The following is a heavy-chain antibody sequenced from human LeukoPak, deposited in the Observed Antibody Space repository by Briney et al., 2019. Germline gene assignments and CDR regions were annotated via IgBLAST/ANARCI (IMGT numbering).Heavy chain of an antibody. V-gene: IGHV3-21*01. Sequence: GSLRLSCAASGFTFSGYTMNWVRQAPGKGLEWVSCISAGSSNIYYADSVRGRFTISRDNAKNSLYLQMNSPRAEDTAVYYCATGYDYIYWGQGILVTVSS. D-gene: IGHD5-12*01. CDR2: ISAGSSNI. CDR1: GFTFSGYT. J-gene: IGHJ4*02. CDR3: ATGYDYIY.